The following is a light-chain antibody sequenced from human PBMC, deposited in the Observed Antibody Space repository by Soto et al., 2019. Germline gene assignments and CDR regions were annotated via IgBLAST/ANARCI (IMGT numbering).Light chain of an antibody. J-gene: IGKJ1*01. CDR1: QSVSSN. CDR3: RQYNNWPET. CDR2: GAS. Sequence: EIVMTQSPATLSVSPGERATLSCRASQSVSSNLAWYQQKPGQAPRLLIYGASTRATSIPARFSGSGSGIEFTLTIISLQSEDFVVYYSRQYNNWPETFGQGTKVEIK. V-gene: IGKV3-15*01.